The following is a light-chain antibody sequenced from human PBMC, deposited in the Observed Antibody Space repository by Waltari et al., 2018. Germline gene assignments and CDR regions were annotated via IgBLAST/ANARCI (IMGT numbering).Light chain of an antibody. CDR3: QKYVNLPAT. V-gene: IGKV3-20*01. CDR1: QSVGRY. J-gene: IGKJ1*01. CDR2: DAS. Sequence: IVLTQSPGTLSLSPGERATLSCRASQSVGRYLAWYQQKPGQAPRLLIYDASTRATGIPDRFSGSGSGTDFSLTISRLESEDFAVYYCQKYVNLPATFGQVTKVEIK.